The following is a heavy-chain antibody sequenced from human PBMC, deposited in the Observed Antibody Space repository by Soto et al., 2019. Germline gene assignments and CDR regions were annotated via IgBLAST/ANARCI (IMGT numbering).Heavy chain of an antibody. CDR1: GGSISSRGYY. V-gene: IGHV4-31*03. Sequence: SETLSLPCTVSGGSISSRGYYWIWIRQHPGKGLEWIGYIYYSGSTYYNPSLKSRVTISVDTSKNQFSLKLSSVTAADTAVYYCTKERSDHRITAAAIDYWGQGDQVTVSS. CDR2: IYYSGST. D-gene: IGHD2-2*02. CDR3: TKERSDHRITAAAIDY. J-gene: IGHJ4*02.